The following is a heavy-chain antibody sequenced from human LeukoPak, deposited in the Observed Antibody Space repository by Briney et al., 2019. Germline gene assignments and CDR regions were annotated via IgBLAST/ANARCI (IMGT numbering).Heavy chain of an antibody. CDR1: GFTYSNHA. CDR2: ISGGGRTT. D-gene: IGHD2-15*01. J-gene: IGHJ4*02. V-gene: IGHV3-23*01. Sequence: GGSLRLSCAASGFTYSNHAMSWVRQAPGKGLQWVAVISGGGRTTEYEDFVKGRFTISRDNSKNTLSLQMNSLTVEDTAIYFCAKNVVVKRYIDFWGQGTLVTVSS. CDR3: AKNVVVKRYIDF.